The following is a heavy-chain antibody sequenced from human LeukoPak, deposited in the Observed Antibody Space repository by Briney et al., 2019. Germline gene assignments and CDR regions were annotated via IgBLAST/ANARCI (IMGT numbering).Heavy chain of an antibody. D-gene: IGHD3-3*01. CDR1: GYTFTGYY. CDR3: ARNYDFWSGYYSYYMDV. Sequence: GASVKVSCKASGYTFTGYYMHWVRQAPGQGLEWMGWINPNSGGTNYAQKFQGRVTMTRDTSISTAHMELSRLRSDDTAVYYCARNYDFWSGYYSYYMDVWGKGTTVTVSS. V-gene: IGHV1-2*02. CDR2: INPNSGGT. J-gene: IGHJ6*03.